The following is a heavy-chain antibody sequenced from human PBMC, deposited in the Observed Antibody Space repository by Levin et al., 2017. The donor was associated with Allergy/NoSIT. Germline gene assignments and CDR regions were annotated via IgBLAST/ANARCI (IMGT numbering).Heavy chain of an antibody. D-gene: IGHD6-19*01. J-gene: IGHJ4*02. V-gene: IGHV3-23*01. Sequence: PGGSLRLSCAASGFTFYSYAMTWVRQAPGRGLEWVSAISGGGGGTYYADSVKGRFTVSRDNSKNTVYLQMNSLRAEDTGVYYCAKAREDLADSSGWPIPRHRAFDYWGQGSLVTVSS. CDR1: GFTFYSYA. CDR3: AKAREDLADSSGWPIPRHRAFDY. CDR2: ISGGGGGT.